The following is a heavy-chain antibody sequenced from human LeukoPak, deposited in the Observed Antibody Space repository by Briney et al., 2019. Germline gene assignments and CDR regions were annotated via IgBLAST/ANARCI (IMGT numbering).Heavy chain of an antibody. V-gene: IGHV3-64*01. CDR2: ISTDGGST. D-gene: IGHD3-22*01. CDR3: ATYYDSSYAY. Sequence: QPGGSLRLSCAASAFSFSSYAMHWVRQAPGKGLEYVSAISTDGGSTYYANSVKGRFTVSRDNSKNTLYLQMGSLRAEDMAVYYCATYYDSSYAYWGQGTLVTVSS. J-gene: IGHJ4*02. CDR1: AFSFSSYA.